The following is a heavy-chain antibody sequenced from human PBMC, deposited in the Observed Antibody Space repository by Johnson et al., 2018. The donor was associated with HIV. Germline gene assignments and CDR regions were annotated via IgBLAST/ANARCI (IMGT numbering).Heavy chain of an antibody. CDR2: ISGSGGSK. V-gene: IGHV3-23*04. Sequence: MLLVESGGRVERPGGSLRISCAASGFTFDDYGMSWVRQAPGKGLEWVSAISGSGGSKYYADSVKGRFTISRDNSKNTLYLQMNSLRAEDTAVYYCARDRAAAGPDAFDIWGQGTMVTVSS. CDR3: ARDRAAAGPDAFDI. CDR1: GFTFDDYG. D-gene: IGHD6-13*01. J-gene: IGHJ3*02.